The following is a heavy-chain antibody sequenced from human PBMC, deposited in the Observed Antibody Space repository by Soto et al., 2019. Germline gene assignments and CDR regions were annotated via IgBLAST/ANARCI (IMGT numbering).Heavy chain of an antibody. CDR2: INPNSGGT. CDR1: GYTFTGYY. CDR3: ARFRCTNGVCYNWFDS. D-gene: IGHD2-8*01. Sequence: GASVKVSCKASGYTFTGYYMHWVRQAPGQGFEWMGWINPNSGGTNYAQKFQGWVTMTRDTSISTAYMELSRLRSDDTAVYYCARFRCTNGVCYNWFDSWGQGTLVTGSS. V-gene: IGHV1-2*04. J-gene: IGHJ5*01.